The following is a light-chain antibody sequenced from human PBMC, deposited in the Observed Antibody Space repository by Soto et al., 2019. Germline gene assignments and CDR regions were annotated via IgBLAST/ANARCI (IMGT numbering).Light chain of an antibody. Sequence: QAVVTQEPSFSVSPGGTVTLTCGLSSGSVSTSYYPSWYQQTPGQAPRTLIYSTNTRSSGVPDRFSGSILGNKAALTITGGQADDESDYFCVLYIGCGIGFGGGTKLTVL. CDR3: VLYIGCGIG. CDR1: SGSVSTSYY. V-gene: IGLV8-61*01. CDR2: STN. J-gene: IGLJ2*01.